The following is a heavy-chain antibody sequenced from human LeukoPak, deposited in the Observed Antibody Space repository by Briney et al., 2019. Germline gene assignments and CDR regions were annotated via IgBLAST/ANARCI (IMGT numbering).Heavy chain of an antibody. V-gene: IGHV3-23*01. J-gene: IGHJ5*02. D-gene: IGHD2-2*01. CDR1: GFTFSSYV. CDR3: AKAIGQEVPAASRWYDP. CDR2: ISVSGDYT. Sequence: GGSLRLSCAASGFTFSSYVMSSVRQAPGKGLDWVSTISVSGDYTYYADSVKGRFTISRDNSKNTLYLQMNSLRGEDTAVYYCAKAIGQEVPAASRWYDPWGQGTLVTVSS.